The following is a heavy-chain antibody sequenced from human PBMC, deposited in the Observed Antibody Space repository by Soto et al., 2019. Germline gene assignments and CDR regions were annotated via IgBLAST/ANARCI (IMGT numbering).Heavy chain of an antibody. J-gene: IGHJ5*02. V-gene: IGHV1-2*02. CDR3: ARDFSLRGWLDT. CDR2: INPNSGGT. Sequence: ASVKVSCKASGYTFTGYYMHWVRQAPGQGLEWMGWINPNSGGTNYAQKFQGRVTMTRDTSISTAYMELSRLRSDDTAVYYCARDFSLRGWLDTWGQGTLATVSA. CDR1: GYTFTGYY. D-gene: IGHD3-3*02.